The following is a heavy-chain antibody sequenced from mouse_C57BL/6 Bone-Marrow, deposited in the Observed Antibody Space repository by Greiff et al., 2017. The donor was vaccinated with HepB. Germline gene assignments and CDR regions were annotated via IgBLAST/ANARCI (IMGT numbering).Heavy chain of an antibody. CDR2: IHPNSGST. J-gene: IGHJ3*01. D-gene: IGHD3-2*02. V-gene: IGHV1-64*01. CDR3: ARDSSGYGFAY. CDR1: GYTFTSYW. Sequence: QVHVKQPGAELVKPGASVKLSCKASGYTFTSYWMHWVKQRPGQGLEWIGMIHPNSGSTNYNEKFKSKATLTVDKSSSTAYMQLSSLTSEDSAVYYCARDSSGYGFAYWGQGTLVTVSA.